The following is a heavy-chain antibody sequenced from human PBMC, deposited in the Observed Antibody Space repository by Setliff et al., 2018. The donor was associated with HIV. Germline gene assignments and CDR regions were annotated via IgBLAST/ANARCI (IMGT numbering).Heavy chain of an antibody. Sequence: PSETLSLTCTVSGGFISSYYWNWIRQPAGKGLEWIGRIYTSGSTNYNPSLKSRVTMSVDTSKNQFSLRLSSVTAADTAVYYCAKSKTKYSSSWYNDIRPEYFQHWSQGTLVTVSS. CDR1: GGFISSYY. V-gene: IGHV4-4*07. J-gene: IGHJ1*01. CDR3: AKSKTKYSSSWYNDIRPEYFQH. D-gene: IGHD6-13*01. CDR2: IYTSGST.